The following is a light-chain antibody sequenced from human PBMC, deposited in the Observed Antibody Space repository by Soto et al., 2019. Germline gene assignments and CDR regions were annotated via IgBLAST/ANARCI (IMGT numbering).Light chain of an antibody. V-gene: IGKV3-15*01. CDR1: QSVSNN. J-gene: IGKJ2*02. CDR3: QQYNNWPPCT. CDR2: GAS. Sequence: EIVMTQSPATLSVSPGERATLSCRASQSVSNNLAWYQQKHGQAPRLLLYGASTRATGIPARFSGSGSGTEFTLTISSMQSEDFAVYYCQQYNNWPPCTFGQGTKVEIK.